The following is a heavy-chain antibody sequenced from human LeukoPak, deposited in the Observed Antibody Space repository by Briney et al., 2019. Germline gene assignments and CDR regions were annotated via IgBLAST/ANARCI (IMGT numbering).Heavy chain of an antibody. CDR3: VKDFASTGNIDY. Sequence: QPGGSLRLSCAVSGFTFTDYWMNWVRQAPGKGLEWVASIRQDGSEKTYVDSVKGRFTISRDNTKNSLSLQVNSLRVEDTAVYYCVKDFASTGNIDYWGQGTLVTVSS. CDR2: IRQDGSEK. D-gene: IGHD1-1*01. V-gene: IGHV3-7*01. J-gene: IGHJ4*02. CDR1: GFTFTDYW.